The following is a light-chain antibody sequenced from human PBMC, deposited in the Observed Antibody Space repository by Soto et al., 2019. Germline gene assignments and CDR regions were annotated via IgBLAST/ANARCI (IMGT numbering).Light chain of an antibody. CDR3: QQYGSSPLT. V-gene: IGKV3-20*01. CDR2: GAS. J-gene: IGKJ4*01. CDR1: QSVSSSY. Sequence: EIVLTQSPGTLSLSPGDRATLSCRASQSVSSSYFAWYQQKPGQAPMLLIYGASSRATGIPDRFSGSGSGTDFTLTISRLEPEDCAVYYCQQYGSSPLTFGGGTKVEIK.